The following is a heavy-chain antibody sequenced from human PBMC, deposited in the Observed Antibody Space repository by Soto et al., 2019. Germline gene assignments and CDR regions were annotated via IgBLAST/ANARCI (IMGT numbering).Heavy chain of an antibody. D-gene: IGHD6-6*01. CDR3: ARDVYRYSSSSPEDV. CDR2: ISSSSSNT. CDR1: GFTFRDYY. V-gene: IGHV3-11*06. J-gene: IGHJ6*02. Sequence: QVQLVESGGGLVKPGGSLRLSCAASGFTFRDYYMSWIRQAPGKGLDWVSYISSSSSNTKYADSVKGRFTISRDNAKNSLYLQMNSLRAEDTAAYYCARDVYRYSSSSPEDVWGQGTTVTVSS.